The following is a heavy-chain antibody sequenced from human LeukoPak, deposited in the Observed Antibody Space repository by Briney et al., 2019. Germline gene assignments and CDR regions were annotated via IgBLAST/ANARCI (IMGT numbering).Heavy chain of an antibody. CDR2: IYPGDSDT. Sequence: GESLKISCKGSGYSFTSYWIGWVRQLSGKGLEWMGIIYPGDSDTRYSPSFQGQVTISADKSISTAYLQWSSLKASDTAMYYCARQGIDYVDAFDIWGQGTMVTVSS. CDR1: GYSFTSYW. V-gene: IGHV5-51*01. CDR3: ARQGIDYVDAFDI. D-gene: IGHD4-17*01. J-gene: IGHJ3*02.